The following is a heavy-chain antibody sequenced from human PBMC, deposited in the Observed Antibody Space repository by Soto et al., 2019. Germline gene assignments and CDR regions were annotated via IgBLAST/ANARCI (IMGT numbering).Heavy chain of an antibody. CDR2: ISAYNGNT. D-gene: IGHD3-10*01. V-gene: IGHV1-18*01. J-gene: IGHJ4*02. CDR3: ARYRRLGELLSKYYFDY. CDR1: GYTFTSYG. Sequence: ASVKVSCKASGYTFTSYGISWVRQAPGQGLEWMGWISAYNGNTNYAQKLQGRVTMTTDTSTSTAYMELRSLRSDDTAVYYCARYRRLGELLSKYYFDYWGQGTLVTVSS.